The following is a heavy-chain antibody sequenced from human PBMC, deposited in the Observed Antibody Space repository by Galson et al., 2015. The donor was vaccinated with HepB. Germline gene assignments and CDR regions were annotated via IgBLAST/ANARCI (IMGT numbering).Heavy chain of an antibody. V-gene: IGHV1-18*01. CDR2: ISAYNGDT. Sequence: SVKVSCKGSGYTWNHYGISWVRQAPGQGLEWMGWISAYNGDTHYAQKFQDRVIMITDTSASAAYMELLSLRSDDTAVYYCARDPSNTSGRYIYFDYWGQGTLVTVSS. J-gene: IGHJ4*02. CDR1: GYTWNHYG. D-gene: IGHD6-19*01. CDR3: ARDPSNTSGRYIYFDY.